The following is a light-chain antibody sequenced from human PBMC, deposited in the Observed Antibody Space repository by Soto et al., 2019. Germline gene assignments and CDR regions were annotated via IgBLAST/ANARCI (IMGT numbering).Light chain of an antibody. CDR1: SSDVGSYNL. J-gene: IGLJ1*01. CDR3: CSYAGSNTYV. V-gene: IGLV2-23*02. Sequence: QSLLPQPASVSGSPGQSITISCPGTSSDVGSYNLVSWYQQHPGKAPKFMIYGVTKRPSGVSNRFSGSKSGNTASLTISGLQAEDEADYYCCSYAGSNTYVFGTGTKVTVL. CDR2: GVT.